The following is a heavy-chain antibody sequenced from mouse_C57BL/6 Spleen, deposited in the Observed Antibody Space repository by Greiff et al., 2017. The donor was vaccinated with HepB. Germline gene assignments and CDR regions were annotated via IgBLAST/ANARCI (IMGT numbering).Heavy chain of an antibody. CDR2: IWWDDDK. J-gene: IGHJ2*01. D-gene: IGHD1-1*01. Sequence: QVTLKVSGPGILQPSQTLSLTCSFSGFSLSTFGMGVGWIRQPSGKGLEWLAHIWWDDDKYYNPALKSRLSNSKDTSKNQVFLKIANVDTADTATYYCARPHYGSIYYFDYWGQGTTLTVSS. CDR3: ARPHYGSIYYFDY. V-gene: IGHV8-8*01. CDR1: GFSLSTFGMG.